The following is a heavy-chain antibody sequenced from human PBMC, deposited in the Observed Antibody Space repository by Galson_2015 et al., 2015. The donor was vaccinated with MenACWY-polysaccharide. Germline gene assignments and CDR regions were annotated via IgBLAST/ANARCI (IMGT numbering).Heavy chain of an antibody. Sequence: SLRLSCAASGFTFSDYYMSWIRQAPGKGLECISHIISSSGIIYYADSVKGRFTISRDNAKNSLYLQMNSLRAEDTAMYYCARSAWLDIWGQGTMVTVSS. CDR3: ARSAWLDI. D-gene: IGHD6-25*01. J-gene: IGHJ3*02. CDR1: GFTFSDYY. V-gene: IGHV3-11*01. CDR2: IISSSGII.